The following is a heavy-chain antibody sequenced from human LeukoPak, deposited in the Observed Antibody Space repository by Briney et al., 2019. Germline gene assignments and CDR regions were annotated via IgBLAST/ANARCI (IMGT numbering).Heavy chain of an antibody. CDR2: ISAYNGYT. Sequence: ASVKVSRTASGYTFTSYGISWVRQAPGQGLEWMGCISAYNGYTNYAQKFQGRVTMNTDTSTSTAYLELRSLRSDDTAVYYCARDGIVVVTAGHYYYGMDVWGQGTTVTVSS. V-gene: IGHV1-18*01. CDR1: GYTFTSYG. D-gene: IGHD2-21*02. CDR3: ARDGIVVVTAGHYYYGMDV. J-gene: IGHJ6*02.